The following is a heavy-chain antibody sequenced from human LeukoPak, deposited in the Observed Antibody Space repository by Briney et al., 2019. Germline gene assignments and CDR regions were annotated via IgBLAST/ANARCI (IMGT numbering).Heavy chain of an antibody. CDR1: GYTFTGYY. D-gene: IGHD3-22*01. J-gene: IGHJ4*02. CDR3: ARGDSSGYPPTLYYFDY. V-gene: IGHV1-18*04. CDR2: ISAYNGNT. Sequence: ASVKVSCKASGYTFTGYYMHWVRQAPGQGLEWMGWISAYNGNTNYAQKLQGRVTMTTDTSTSTAYMELRSLRSDDTAVYYCARGDSSGYPPTLYYFDYWGQGTLVTVSS.